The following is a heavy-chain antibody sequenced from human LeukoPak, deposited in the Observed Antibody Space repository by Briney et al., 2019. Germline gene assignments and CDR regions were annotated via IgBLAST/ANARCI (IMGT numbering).Heavy chain of an antibody. CDR2: ISASDIT. CDR3: AKDYGSGSGEYFDY. Sequence: GGSLRLSCAASGFTFSSYAITWVRQAPGKGLERVSSISASDITNFAECVKGRFPISRDNSKNTLYLQMNSLRAEDTAVYYCAKDYGSGSGEYFDYRGQGTLVTVSS. J-gene: IGHJ4*02. CDR1: GFTFSSYA. V-gene: IGHV3-23*01. D-gene: IGHD3-10*01.